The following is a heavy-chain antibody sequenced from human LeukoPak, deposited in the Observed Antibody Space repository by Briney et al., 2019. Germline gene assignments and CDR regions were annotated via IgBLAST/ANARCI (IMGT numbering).Heavy chain of an antibody. CDR3: ARGGIPTGPYYYFYYMDV. CDR1: GFTVSSNY. J-gene: IGHJ6*03. D-gene: IGHD3-10*01. V-gene: IGHV3-66*02. Sequence: GGSLRLSCAASGFTVSSNYMSWVRQAPGKGLEWVSGISTSGASTSNADSVKGRFTISRDNSRNTLYLQMNSLRGEDAAVYSCARGGIPTGPYYYFYYMDVWGNGTAVTVSS. CDR2: ISTSGAST.